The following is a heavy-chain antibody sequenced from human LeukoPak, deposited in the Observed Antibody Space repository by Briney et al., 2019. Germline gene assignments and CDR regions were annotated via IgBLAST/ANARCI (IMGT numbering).Heavy chain of an antibody. CDR2: INQDGSEK. V-gene: IGHV3-7*01. CDR1: GFNFNSKW. CDR3: ADPPSDF. Sequence: GGSLRLSCATSGFNFNSKWMTWVRQAPGKGLEWVANINQDGSEKFHGDSVKGRFTISRDNAKSSLFLEMSSLRAEDTAVYYCADPPSDFWGQGTLVAVSS. J-gene: IGHJ4*02.